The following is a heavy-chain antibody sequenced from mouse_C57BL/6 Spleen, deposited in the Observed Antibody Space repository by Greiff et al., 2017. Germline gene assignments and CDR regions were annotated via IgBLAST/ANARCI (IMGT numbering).Heavy chain of an antibody. D-gene: IGHD1-1*01. CDR1: GYTFTDYY. CDR2: INPNNGGT. CDR3: ARREDYYYGSFYFDY. V-gene: IGHV1-26*01. J-gene: IGHJ2*01. Sequence: EVQLQQSGPELVKPGASVKISCKASGYTFTDYYMNWVKQSHGKSLEWIGDINPNNGGTSYNQKFKGKATLTVDKSSSTAYMELRSLTSEDSAVYYCARREDYYYGSFYFDYWGQGTTLTVSS.